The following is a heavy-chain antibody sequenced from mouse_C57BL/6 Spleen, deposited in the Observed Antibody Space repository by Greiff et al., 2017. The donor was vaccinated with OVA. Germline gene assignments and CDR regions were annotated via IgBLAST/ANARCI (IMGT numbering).Heavy chain of an antibody. CDR1: GFTFSSYA. J-gene: IGHJ4*01. D-gene: IGHD2-4*01. Sequence: DVKLVESGAGLVKPGGSLKLSCAASGFTFSSYAMSWVRQTPEKRLEWVAYISSGGDYIYYADTVKGRFTISRDNARNTLYLQMSSLKSEDTAMYYCTRDLIYYDYDGAMDYWGQGTSVTVSS. V-gene: IGHV5-9-1*02. CDR2: ISSGGDYI. CDR3: TRDLIYYDYDGAMDY.